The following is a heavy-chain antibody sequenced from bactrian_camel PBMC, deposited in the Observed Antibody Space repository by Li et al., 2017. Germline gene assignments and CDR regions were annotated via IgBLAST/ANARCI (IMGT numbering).Heavy chain of an antibody. CDR3: AADAVNLQMARWYTY. CDR2: IDIRGSP. J-gene: IGHJ4*01. CDR1: GFTFSNYY. D-gene: IGHD2*01. Sequence: DVQLVESGGGSVQPGGSLTLSCVGSGFTFSNYYMAWFRQAPGMEREAVAAIDIRGSPTYTYSVSGRFSISRDNAENTLYLQMNNLKVEDTAEYYWAADAVNLQMARWYTYWGQGTQVTVS. V-gene: IGHV3S67*01.